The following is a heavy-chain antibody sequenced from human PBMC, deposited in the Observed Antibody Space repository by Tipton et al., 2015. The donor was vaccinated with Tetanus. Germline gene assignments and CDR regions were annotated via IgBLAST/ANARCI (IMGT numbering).Heavy chain of an antibody. CDR1: GGSFSAYY. Sequence: TLSLTCAVYGGSFSAYYWSWIRQSPGKGLEWIGEVDDSGSTNYSPSLKSRVTISLDTSKNEFSLTLSSVTAADTAVYYCVRGRGLGAFSYGFEYWGQGALVTVSS. V-gene: IGHV4-34*01. J-gene: IGHJ4*02. CDR3: VRGRGLGAFSYGFEY. D-gene: IGHD5-18*01. CDR2: VDDSGST.